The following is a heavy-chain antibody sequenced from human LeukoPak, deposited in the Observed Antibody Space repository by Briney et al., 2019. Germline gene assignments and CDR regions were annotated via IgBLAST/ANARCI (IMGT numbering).Heavy chain of an antibody. CDR3: ARSNGLRYFDR. CDR1: GFTFSTYA. J-gene: IGHJ4*02. Sequence: GGSLRLSCVASGFTFSTYAMNWIRQAPGKGLEWVAYFGSTGTIHYADSMRGRFTISRDNAEMSLFLHMNSLRVDDTAVYYCARSNGLRYFDRWGQGTMVTVSS. V-gene: IGHV3-48*03. CDR2: FGSTGTI. D-gene: IGHD2-8*01.